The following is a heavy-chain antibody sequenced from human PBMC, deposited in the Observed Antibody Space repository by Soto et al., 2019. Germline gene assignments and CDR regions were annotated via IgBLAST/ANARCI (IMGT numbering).Heavy chain of an antibody. CDR1: GGTFSSYA. CDR2: IIPIFGTA. V-gene: IGHV1-69*13. Sequence: RASVKVSCKASGGTFSSYAISWVQQAPGQGLEWMGGIIPIFGTANYAQKFQGRVTITADESTSTAYMELSSLRSEDTAVYYCAGYCSSTSCYHFDWFDPWGQGTLVTVSS. D-gene: IGHD2-2*01. J-gene: IGHJ5*02. CDR3: AGYCSSTSCYHFDWFDP.